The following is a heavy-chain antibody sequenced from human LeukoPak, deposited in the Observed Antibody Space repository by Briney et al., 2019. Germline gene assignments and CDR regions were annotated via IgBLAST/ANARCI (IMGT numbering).Heavy chain of an antibody. Sequence: NHGESLKISCKGSGYNFTSYWIGWVRQTPGKGLEWMGIIYPCDSKTRYSPSFQGQVTISADKSISSAYLQWSSLKASDTAMYYCARHGPHSGSYDAFDIWGQGTMVTVSS. CDR1: GYNFTSYW. D-gene: IGHD1-26*01. V-gene: IGHV5-51*01. J-gene: IGHJ3*02. CDR3: ARHGPHSGSYDAFDI. CDR2: IYPCDSKT.